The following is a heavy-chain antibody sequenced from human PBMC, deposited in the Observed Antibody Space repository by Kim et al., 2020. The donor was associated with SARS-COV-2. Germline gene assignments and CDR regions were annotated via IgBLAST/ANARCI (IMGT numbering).Heavy chain of an antibody. J-gene: IGHJ6*02. D-gene: IGHD2-15*01. Sequence: SLRLSCAASGFTFGDYAMHWVRQAPGKGLEWVSGISWNSGSIGYADSVKGRFTISRDNAKNSLYRQMNSLRAEDTALYYCAKDMGYCSGGSCYVGYYYYGMDVWGQGTTVTVSS. V-gene: IGHV3-9*01. CDR1: GFTFGDYA. CDR3: AKDMGYCSGGSCYVGYYYYGMDV. CDR2: ISWNSGSI.